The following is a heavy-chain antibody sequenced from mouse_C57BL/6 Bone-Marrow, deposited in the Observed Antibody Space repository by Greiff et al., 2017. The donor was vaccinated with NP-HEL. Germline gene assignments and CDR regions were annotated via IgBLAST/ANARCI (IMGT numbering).Heavy chain of an antibody. V-gene: IGHV1-18*01. CDR2: INPNNGGT. Sequence: VQLQQSGPELVKPGASVKIPCKASGYTFTDYNMDWVKQSHGKSLEWIGDINPNNGGTIYNQKFKGKATLTVDKSSSTAYMELRSLTSEDTAVYYCAREGTYWYFDVWAQGPRSPSPQ. CDR3: AREGTYWYFDV. J-gene: IGHJ1*03. CDR1: GYTFTDYN.